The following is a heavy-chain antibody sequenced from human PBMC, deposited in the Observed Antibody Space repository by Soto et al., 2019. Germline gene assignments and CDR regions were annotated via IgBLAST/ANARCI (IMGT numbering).Heavy chain of an antibody. V-gene: IGHV3-30*18. CDR1: GFTFSSYG. D-gene: IGHD2-8*01. J-gene: IGHJ6*02. Sequence: PGGSLRLSCAASGFTFSSYGMHWVRQAPGKGLEWVAVISYDGSNKYYADSVKGRFTISRDNSKNTLYLQMNSLRAEDTAVYYCAKGLGYCTNGVCYPRTYYYYGMDVGGQGTTVTVSS. CDR3: AKGLGYCTNGVCYPRTYYYYGMDV. CDR2: ISYDGSNK.